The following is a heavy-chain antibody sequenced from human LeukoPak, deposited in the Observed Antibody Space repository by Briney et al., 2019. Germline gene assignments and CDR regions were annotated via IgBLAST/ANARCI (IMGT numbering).Heavy chain of an antibody. Sequence: ASVKVSCKVSGYTLTELSMHWVRQAPGQGLEWMGWICAYNGNTNYAQKLQGRVTMTTDTSTSTAYMELRSLRSDDTAVYYCARENYSNYRVFDYWGQGTLVTVSS. D-gene: IGHD4-11*01. CDR2: ICAYNGNT. V-gene: IGHV1-18*01. CDR1: GYTLTELS. CDR3: ARENYSNYRVFDY. J-gene: IGHJ4*02.